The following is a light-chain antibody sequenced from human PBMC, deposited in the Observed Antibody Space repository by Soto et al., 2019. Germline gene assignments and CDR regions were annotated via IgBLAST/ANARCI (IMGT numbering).Light chain of an antibody. V-gene: IGLV2-14*01. CDR1: SSDVGGYNY. CDR3: SSYTSSNNYV. J-gene: IGLJ1*01. CDR2: EVS. Sequence: QSALTQPASVSGSPGQTITLSCTGTSSDVGGYNYVSWYQQHPGKAPKLMIYEVSKRPSAVFNRFSGSKSGNTASLTISGLQAEDEADYYCSSYTSSNNYVFGTGTKDTVL.